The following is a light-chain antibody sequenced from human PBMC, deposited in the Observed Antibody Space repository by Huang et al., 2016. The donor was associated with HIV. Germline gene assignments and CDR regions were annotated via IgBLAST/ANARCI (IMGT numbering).Light chain of an antibody. CDR1: QDIANS. CDR3: QQLHSYPIT. Sequence: QLTQSPSSLSMSVGDRVIITCQASQDIANSLAWYQHKPWRAPKLLISAASTLQSGVPSRFSGGSAGTDFTLIITNLQPDDFASYYCQQLHSYPITFGQGTRLDI. V-gene: IGKV1-9*01. CDR2: AAS. J-gene: IGKJ5*01.